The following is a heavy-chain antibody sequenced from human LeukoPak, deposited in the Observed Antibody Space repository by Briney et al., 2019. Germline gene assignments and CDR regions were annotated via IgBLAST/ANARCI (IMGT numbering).Heavy chain of an antibody. CDR2: ISGRGGST. D-gene: IGHD2-15*01. CDR3: TKDRGRMWVQVAN. CDR1: GFTFSSDA. V-gene: IGHV3-23*01. J-gene: IGHJ4*02. Sequence: PGGSLRLSRIGTGFTFSSDAMGWVRQAPGKGLEWVSGISGRGGSTYYADSVKGRFTVSRDDSKNTLYLQMNSLRVEDTAVYYCTKDRGRMWVQVANWGQGTLVTVSS.